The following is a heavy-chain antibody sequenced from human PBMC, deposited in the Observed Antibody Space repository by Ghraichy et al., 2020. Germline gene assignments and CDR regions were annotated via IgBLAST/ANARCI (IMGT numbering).Heavy chain of an antibody. CDR1: GFTFSSYW. Sequence: GGSLRLSCAAFGFTFSSYWMSWVRQAPGKGLEWVANIKQDGSEKYYVDSVKGRFTISRDNAKNSLYLQMNSLRAEDTAVYYCASLGVSAFDIWGQGTMVTVSS. J-gene: IGHJ3*02. CDR3: ASLGVSAFDI. D-gene: IGHD3-16*01. V-gene: IGHV3-7*03. CDR2: IKQDGSEK.